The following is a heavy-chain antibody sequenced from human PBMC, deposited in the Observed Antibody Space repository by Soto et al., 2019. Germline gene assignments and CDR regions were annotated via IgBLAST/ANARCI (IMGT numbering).Heavy chain of an antibody. J-gene: IGHJ5*02. Sequence: EMHLVDSGGGLVKPGGSLRLSCAASGFTFRHAWMSWVRQAPGKGLEWVGRTKCRADGETKDSGAPVRGRFTISRDDSKNTLYLQMNSLKTEDTVIYDCTVIKWRDQYRTSGYRFDPWCPGTLGTVSS. CDR2: TKCRADGETK. D-gene: IGHD6-6*01. CDR1: GFTFRHAW. V-gene: IGHV3-15*01. CDR3: TVIKWRDQYRTSGYRFDP.